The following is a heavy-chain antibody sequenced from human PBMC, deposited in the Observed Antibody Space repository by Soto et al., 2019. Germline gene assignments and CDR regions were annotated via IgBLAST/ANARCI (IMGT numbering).Heavy chain of an antibody. Sequence: PGESLKISCKASGYSFIDYWIGWVRQMPGKGLQWMGTFYPGDSTSTYSPSFQGQVTISGDKSLSTAYLHLSSLKASDTAMYYCARIIGYCRNNDCSWTFDIWGQGTMVTVSS. CDR2: FYPGDSTS. V-gene: IGHV5-51*01. D-gene: IGHD2-2*03. CDR1: GYSFIDYW. CDR3: ARIIGYCRNNDCSWTFDI. J-gene: IGHJ3*02.